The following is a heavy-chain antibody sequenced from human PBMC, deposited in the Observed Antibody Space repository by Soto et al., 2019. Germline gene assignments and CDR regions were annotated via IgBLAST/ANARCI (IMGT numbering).Heavy chain of an antibody. D-gene: IGHD2-2*01. CDR2: ISAYNGNT. Sequence: SVKVSCKASGYTFTSYGISWVRQAPGQGLEWMGWISAYNGNTNYAQKLQGRVTMTTDTSTSTAYMELRSLRSDDTAVYYCARDPRVYCSSTSCYFPSYYYYGMDVWGQGTTVTVSS. J-gene: IGHJ6*02. CDR1: GYTFTSYG. CDR3: ARDPRVYCSSTSCYFPSYYYYGMDV. V-gene: IGHV1-18*04.